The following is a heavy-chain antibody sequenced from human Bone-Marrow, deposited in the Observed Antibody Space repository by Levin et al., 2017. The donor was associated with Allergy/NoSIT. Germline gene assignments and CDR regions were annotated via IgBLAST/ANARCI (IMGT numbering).Heavy chain of an antibody. J-gene: IGHJ4*02. V-gene: IGHV1-69*01. CDR3: ARDGEYSGYDGGSYFDY. Sequence: KISCKTSGGTVNTYSFNWVRQAPGQGLEWMGGIIPIFHTPKYAQKFQGRVTITADESTSTVYMEVRSLRSEDTAVYYCARDGEYSGYDGGSYFDYWGQGTLVTVAS. CDR2: IIPIFHTP. CDR1: GGTVNTYS. D-gene: IGHD5-12*01.